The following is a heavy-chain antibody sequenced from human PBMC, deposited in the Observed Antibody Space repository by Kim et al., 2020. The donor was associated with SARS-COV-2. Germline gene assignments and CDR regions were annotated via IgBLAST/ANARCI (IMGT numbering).Heavy chain of an antibody. D-gene: IGHD2-15*01. V-gene: IGHV4-34*01. CDR2: INHSGST. Sequence: SETLSLTCAVYGGSFSGYYWSWIRQPPGKGLEWIGEINHSGSTNYNPSLKSRVTISVDTSKNQFSLKLSSVTAADTAVYYCARGRDIVVVLAATTFDYWGQGTLVTVSS. J-gene: IGHJ4*02. CDR3: ARGRDIVVVLAATTFDY. CDR1: GGSFSGYY.